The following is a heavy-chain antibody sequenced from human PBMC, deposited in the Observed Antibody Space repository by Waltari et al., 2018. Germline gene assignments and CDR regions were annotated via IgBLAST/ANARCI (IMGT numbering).Heavy chain of an antibody. D-gene: IGHD1-1*01. J-gene: IGHJ4*02. Sequence: QLQLQESGPGLVKPSETLSLTCTVSGDSMNSNSWWSWVRQSPDKGLEWIGQVLRNGRSNYNLSLEGRVIISLDTSNNRFSLELTSATAVDTAVYYCARDRGTGLYLDSWGPGTLVTVS. CDR2: VLRNGRS. V-gene: IGHV4-4*02. CDR1: GDSMNSNSW. CDR3: ARDRGTGLYLDS.